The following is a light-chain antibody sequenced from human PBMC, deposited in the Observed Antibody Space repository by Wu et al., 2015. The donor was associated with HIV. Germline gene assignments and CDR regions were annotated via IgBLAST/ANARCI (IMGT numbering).Light chain of an antibody. J-gene: IGKJ5*01. CDR3: QQYGSSIT. CDR1: QSVSSSY. CDR2: GAS. Sequence: EIVMTQSPATLSVSPGERATLSCRASQSVSSSYLAWYQQKPGQAPRLLIYGASSRATGIPDRFSGIGSGTDFTLTISRLEPEDFAVCYCQQYGSSITFGQGHDWRLN. V-gene: IGKV3-20*01.